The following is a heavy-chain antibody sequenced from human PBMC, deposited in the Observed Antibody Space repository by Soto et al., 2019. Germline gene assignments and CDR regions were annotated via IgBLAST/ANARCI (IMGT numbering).Heavy chain of an antibody. J-gene: IGHJ4*02. CDR2: INAGNGNT. CDR3: AGQFGGSSSADLDY. Sequence: QVQLVQSGAEVKKPGASVKVSCKASGYTFTSYAMHWVRQAPGQRLEWMGWINAGNGNTKYSQKFQGRVTITRDTSASTAYMALSSLRSEDTAVYYCAGQFGGSSSADLDYWGQGTLVTVSS. D-gene: IGHD6-6*01. V-gene: IGHV1-3*01. CDR1: GYTFTSYA.